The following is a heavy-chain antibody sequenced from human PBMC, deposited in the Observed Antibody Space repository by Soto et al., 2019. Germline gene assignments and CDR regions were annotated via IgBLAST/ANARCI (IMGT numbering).Heavy chain of an antibody. D-gene: IGHD6-13*01. Sequence: QVQLVQSGAEVKKPGSSVKVSCKASGGSFSSYAISWVRQAPGQGLEWMGGIIPIVGTGNYAQNFQGRVTITADESTSTAYMELSSLRSEYTAMYYFARDLRAAGRPGMDVWGQGTTVTVSS. CDR1: GGSFSSYA. J-gene: IGHJ6*02. CDR3: ARDLRAAGRPGMDV. V-gene: IGHV1-69*01. CDR2: IIPIVGTG.